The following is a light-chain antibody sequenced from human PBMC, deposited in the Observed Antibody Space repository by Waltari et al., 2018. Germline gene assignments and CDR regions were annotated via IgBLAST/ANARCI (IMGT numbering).Light chain of an antibody. Sequence: EIVLTQSPDTLSLSPGERATLSCRASQWVTSSYLAWYQQKPGQAPKLLIYAASARATCISDRFSGSGSGTDFTLTISRLEPEDFAVYFCQQYGSSLVTFGGGTEVEIK. CDR2: AAS. J-gene: IGKJ4*01. CDR1: QWVTSSY. CDR3: QQYGSSLVT. V-gene: IGKV3-20*01.